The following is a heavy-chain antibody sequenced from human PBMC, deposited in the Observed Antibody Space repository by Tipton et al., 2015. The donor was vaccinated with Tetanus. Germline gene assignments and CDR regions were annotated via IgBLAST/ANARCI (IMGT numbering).Heavy chain of an antibody. J-gene: IGHJ6*02. V-gene: IGHV1-18*01. Sequence: QVQLVQSGAEVKKPGASVKVSCKASGYTFTSYGISWVRQAPGQGLEWMGWISAYNGNTNYAQKLQGRVTMTTDTSTSTAYMELRSLRSDDTAVYYCARTSRTNYDSSGYYAPGYYYGMDVWGQGTTVTVSS. CDR1: GYTFTSYG. CDR3: ARTSRTNYDSSGYYAPGYYYGMDV. CDR2: ISAYNGNT. D-gene: IGHD3-22*01.